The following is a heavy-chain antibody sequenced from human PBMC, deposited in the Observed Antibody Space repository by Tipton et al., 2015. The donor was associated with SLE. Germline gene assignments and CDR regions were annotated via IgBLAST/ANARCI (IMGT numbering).Heavy chain of an antibody. CDR3: ARDQTGGYGYPCDYYYYGMDV. D-gene: IGHD3-22*01. Sequence: QSGAEVKKPGASVKVSCKASGYTFTSYGISWVRQAPGQGLEWIGMINPSGGDTSSAQKFQDRLTMTRDTSTSTVYMELSSLRSEDTAVYYCARDQTGGYGYPCDYYYYGMDVWGQGTTVTVSS. J-gene: IGHJ6*02. V-gene: IGHV1-46*01. CDR2: INPSGGDT. CDR1: GYTFTSYG.